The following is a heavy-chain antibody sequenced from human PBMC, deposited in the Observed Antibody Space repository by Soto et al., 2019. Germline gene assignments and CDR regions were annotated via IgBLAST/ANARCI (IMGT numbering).Heavy chain of an antibody. V-gene: IGHV1-69*01. CDR2: IIPIFGTA. CDR3: ASRGYCSSTSCSSRYSYGMDV. Sequence: QVQLVQSGAEVKKPGSSVKVSCKASGGTFSSYAISWVRQAPGQGLEWMGGIIPIFGTANYAQKFQGRVTITADESTSTAYMELSSLRSEDTAVYYSASRGYCSSTSCSSRYSYGMDVWGQGTTVTVSS. J-gene: IGHJ6*02. CDR1: GGTFSSYA. D-gene: IGHD2-2*01.